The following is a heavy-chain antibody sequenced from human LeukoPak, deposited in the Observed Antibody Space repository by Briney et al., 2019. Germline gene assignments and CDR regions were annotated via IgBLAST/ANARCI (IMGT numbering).Heavy chain of an antibody. CDR3: ARYEYSSGCYGGYYFDY. Sequence: PGGSLRLSCAASGFTFSSYWMSWVRQAPGKGLEWVANIKQDGSEKYYVDSVKGRFTISRDNAKNSLYLQMNSLRAEDTAVYYCARYEYSSGCYGGYYFDYWGQGTLVTVSS. J-gene: IGHJ4*02. D-gene: IGHD6-19*01. V-gene: IGHV3-7*01. CDR1: GFTFSSYW. CDR2: IKQDGSEK.